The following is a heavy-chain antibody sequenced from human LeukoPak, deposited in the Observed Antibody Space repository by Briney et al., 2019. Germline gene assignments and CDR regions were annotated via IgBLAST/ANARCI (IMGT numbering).Heavy chain of an antibody. CDR2: VNRDGSST. CDR3: ARDRSISAAGDTY. CDR1: GFTFSDYW. Sequence: HHGGSLRLSCAASGFTFSDYWMHWVRQAPGKGLVWVSRVNRDGSSTIYADSVKGRFTISRDNAKNTLSLQMNSLRAEDTAVYYCARDRSISAAGDTYWGQGTLVTVSS. J-gene: IGHJ4*02. D-gene: IGHD6-13*01. V-gene: IGHV3-74*01.